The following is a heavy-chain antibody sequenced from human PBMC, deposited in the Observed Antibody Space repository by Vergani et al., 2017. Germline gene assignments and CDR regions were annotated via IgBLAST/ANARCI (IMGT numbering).Heavy chain of an antibody. V-gene: IGHV3-23*01. CDR3: VRHNFWSFDF. CDR2: ISGPGLST. CDR1: GFTFSNSA. Sequence: EVHLLESGGGLVQSGGSLRLSCAASGFTFSNSAVSWVRQAPGRGLAWVSSISGPGLSTYYADSVKGRFSISRDNSKNTVFLQMHSLRAEDTAIYYCVRHNFWSFDFWGQGILVTVSS. J-gene: IGHJ4*02. D-gene: IGHD1-20*01.